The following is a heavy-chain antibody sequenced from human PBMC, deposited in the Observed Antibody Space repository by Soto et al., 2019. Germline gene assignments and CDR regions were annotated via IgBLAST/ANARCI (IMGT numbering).Heavy chain of an antibody. CDR3: AKDIPYCSGSYFDP. J-gene: IGHJ5*02. CDR2: ISWNSGSI. CDR1: GFTFDDYA. D-gene: IGHD3-10*01. V-gene: IGHV3-9*01. Sequence: GGSLRLSCAASGFTFDDYAMHWVRQAPGKGLEWVSGISWNSGSIGYADSVKGRFTISRDNAKNSLYLQMNSLRAEDTALYYCAKDIPYCSGSYFDPWGQGTLVTVSS.